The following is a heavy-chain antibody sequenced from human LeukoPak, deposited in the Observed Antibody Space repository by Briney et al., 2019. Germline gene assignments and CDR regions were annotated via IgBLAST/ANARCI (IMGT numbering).Heavy chain of an antibody. J-gene: IGHJ4*02. CDR2: MKEDGGEI. CDR3: VRDRDYSTFDY. D-gene: IGHD2-15*01. V-gene: IGHV3-7*01. Sequence: PGGPLRLSCAGSGFPLSNYWMAWVRQAPGKGLEWVANMKEDGGEINYVDSVKGRFTIYRDNAKNSLDLQMNSLRVDDTAVYYCVRDRDYSTFDYWGQGTLVIVSS. CDR1: GFPLSNYW.